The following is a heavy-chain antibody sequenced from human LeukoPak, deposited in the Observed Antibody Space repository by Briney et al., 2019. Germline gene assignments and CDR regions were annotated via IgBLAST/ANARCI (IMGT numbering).Heavy chain of an antibody. V-gene: IGHV1-69*13. Sequence: ASVKVSCKASGYTFTGYYMHWVRQAPGQGLEWMGGIIPIFGTANYAQKFQGRVTITADESTSTAYMELSSLRSEDTAVYYCAVSRDGYNLVPAQLDYWGQGTLVTVSS. D-gene: IGHD5-24*01. CDR3: AVSRDGYNLVPAQLDY. J-gene: IGHJ4*02. CDR1: GYTFTGYY. CDR2: IIPIFGTA.